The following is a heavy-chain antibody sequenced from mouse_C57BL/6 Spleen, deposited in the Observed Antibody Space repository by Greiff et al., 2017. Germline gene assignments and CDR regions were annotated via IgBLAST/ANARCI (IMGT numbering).Heavy chain of an antibody. D-gene: IGHD1-1*01. CDR1: GYAFSSSW. Sequence: QVQLQQSGPELVKPGASVKISCKASGYAFSSSWMNWVKQRPGKGLEWIGRIYPGDGDTNYNGKFKGKATLTADKSSSTAYMQLSSLTSEDSAVYFCARDFYYYGSSYYAMDYWGQGTSVTVSS. V-gene: IGHV1-82*01. CDR3: ARDFYYYGSSYYAMDY. J-gene: IGHJ4*01. CDR2: IYPGDGDT.